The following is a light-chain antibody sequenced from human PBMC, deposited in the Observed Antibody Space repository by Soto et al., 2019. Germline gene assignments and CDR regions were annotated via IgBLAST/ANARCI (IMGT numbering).Light chain of an antibody. V-gene: IGKV3-20*01. CDR1: QSLSSIY. Sequence: EIVLTQSPGTLSLSPGERATLSCRASQSLSSIYLAWYQQKPGQSPRLLIYGASSRATGIPARFSGSGSGTDFTLTISRLEPEDFAVYYCQQYGSSPRTFGQGTKVEIK. J-gene: IGKJ1*01. CDR3: QQYGSSPRT. CDR2: GAS.